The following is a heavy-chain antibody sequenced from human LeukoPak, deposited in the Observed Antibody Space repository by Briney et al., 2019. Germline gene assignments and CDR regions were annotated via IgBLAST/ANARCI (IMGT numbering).Heavy chain of an antibody. CDR1: GFVFSSYT. CDR3: ARESDYGDCWGV. Sequence: GGSLRLSCVASGFVFSSYTMNWVRQTPGKGLEWIAYIRYSNSDTDYADSVKGRFTVSRDDAKNSLYLQMNSLRDEDTAVYYCARESDYGDCWGVWGQGTTVTVSS. J-gene: IGHJ6*02. CDR2: IRYSNSDT. D-gene: IGHD4-17*01. V-gene: IGHV3-48*02.